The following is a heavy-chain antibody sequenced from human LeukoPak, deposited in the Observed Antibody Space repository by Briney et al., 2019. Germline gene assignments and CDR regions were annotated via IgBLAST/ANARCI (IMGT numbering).Heavy chain of an antibody. J-gene: IGHJ4*02. CDR2: IYHKGST. CDR1: GYSISSGYY. D-gene: IGHD5-12*01. V-gene: IGHV4-38-2*02. Sequence: SETLSLTCTVSGYSISSGYYWGWIRQSPGKGLEWIGSIYHKGSTYYNPSLKSRVTVSLDTSKNQFSLKLTSVSAADTAVYYCARQSQYSGYQAPDYWGQGTLVTVSS. CDR3: ARQSQYSGYQAPDY.